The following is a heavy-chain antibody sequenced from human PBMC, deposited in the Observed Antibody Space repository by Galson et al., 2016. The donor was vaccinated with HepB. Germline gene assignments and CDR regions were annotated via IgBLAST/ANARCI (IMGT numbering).Heavy chain of an antibody. CDR3: AKPRENTYGSGSLDY. CDR2: VWYDGTQT. Sequence: SLRLSLSSCGFRINDYGLLWVVSLPGKGLEWVALVWYDGTQTYYADSVKGRFSVSRDNSKDTLYLQMNSLRAEDTAVYYCAKPRENTYGSGSLDYWGQGTLVTVS. D-gene: IGHD3-10*01. CDR1: GFRINDYG. J-gene: IGHJ4*02. V-gene: IGHV3-30*02.